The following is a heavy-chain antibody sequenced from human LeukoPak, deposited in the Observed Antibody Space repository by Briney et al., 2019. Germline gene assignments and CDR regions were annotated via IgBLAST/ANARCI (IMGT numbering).Heavy chain of an antibody. D-gene: IGHD3-3*01. Sequence: GESLKISCKGSGYSFTSYWIGWVRQMPGKGLEWMGIIYPGDSDTRYSPSFQGQVTISADKSISTAYLQWSSLKASDTAMYYCAREYYDFWSGYYDPDAFDIWGQGTMVTVSS. CDR2: IYPGDSDT. V-gene: IGHV5-51*01. J-gene: IGHJ3*02. CDR3: AREYYDFWSGYYDPDAFDI. CDR1: GYSFTSYW.